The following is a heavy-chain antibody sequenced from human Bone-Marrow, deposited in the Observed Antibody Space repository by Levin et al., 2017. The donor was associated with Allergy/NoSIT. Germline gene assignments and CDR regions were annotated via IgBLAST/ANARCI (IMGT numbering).Heavy chain of an antibody. CDR3: ARDPYGSGSYVDY. CDR1: GGSISSGGYY. V-gene: IGHV4-31*03. D-gene: IGHD3-10*01. Sequence: SETLSLTCTVSGGSISSGGYYWSWIRQHPGKGLEWIGYIYYSGSTYYNPSLKSRVTISVDTSKNQFSLKLSSVTAADTAVYYCARDPYGSGSYVDYWGQGTLVTVSS. J-gene: IGHJ4*02. CDR2: IYYSGST.